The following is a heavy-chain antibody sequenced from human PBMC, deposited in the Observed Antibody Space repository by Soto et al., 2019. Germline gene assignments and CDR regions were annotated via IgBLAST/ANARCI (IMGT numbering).Heavy chain of an antibody. Sequence: QLQLVQSGSEVRKPGASVKVSCKASGYTFTSFGISWVRQAPGHGLEWMGWIGAYNGDTNLAQKFQGRATMTTDTSSNTAYMELRSLRSDDMAVYYCARDLFPRKGPQDGLRLWGQGTLVTVSS. CDR1: GYTFTSFG. J-gene: IGHJ4*02. V-gene: IGHV1-18*03. CDR3: ARDLFPRKGPQDGLRL. CDR2: IGAYNGDT.